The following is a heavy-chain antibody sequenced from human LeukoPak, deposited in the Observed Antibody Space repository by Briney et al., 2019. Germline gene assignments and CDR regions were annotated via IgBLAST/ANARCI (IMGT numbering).Heavy chain of an antibody. D-gene: IGHD4-17*01. J-gene: IGHJ4*02. Sequence: SETLSLTCAVYGGSFGAYYWSWIRQPPGKGLEWIGEINHSGSTNYNPSLKSRVTISGDTSKNQFSLKLTSVTAADTAVYYCARSIMTTVTTFGYWGQGTLVTVSS. CDR1: GGSFGAYY. V-gene: IGHV4-34*01. CDR3: ARSIMTTVTTFGY. CDR2: INHSGST.